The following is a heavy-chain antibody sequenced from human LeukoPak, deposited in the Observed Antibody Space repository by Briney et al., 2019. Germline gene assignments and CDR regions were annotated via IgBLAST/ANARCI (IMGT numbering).Heavy chain of an antibody. J-gene: IGHJ6*02. V-gene: IGHV3-13*01. CDR1: GFTLSDYD. Sequence: YPGGSLRLSCAASGFTLSDYDIHWVRQPIGKGLDWVSGLGSAGDKYLAGSERGRFTISREDAENSVYLQMNGLRPEDTAIYYCARAKRETSTRPWTSGMDVWGQGTRVTVSS. D-gene: IGHD3/OR15-3a*01. CDR3: ARAKRETSTRPWTSGMDV. CDR2: LGSAGDK.